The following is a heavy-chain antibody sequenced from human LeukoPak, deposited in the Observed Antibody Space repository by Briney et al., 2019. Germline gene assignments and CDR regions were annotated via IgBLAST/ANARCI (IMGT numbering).Heavy chain of an antibody. CDR3: ASSYHSYYEGEHYFDY. CDR1: GYTFSSYY. V-gene: IGHV1-18*04. J-gene: IGHJ4*02. CDR2: ISAYNGNT. D-gene: IGHD3-22*01. Sequence: ASVKVSCKASGYTFSSYYIHWVRQAPGQGLEWMGWISAYNGNTNYAQKLQGRVTMTTDTSTSTAYMELRSLRSDDTAVYYCASSYHSYYEGEHYFDYWGQGTLVTVSS.